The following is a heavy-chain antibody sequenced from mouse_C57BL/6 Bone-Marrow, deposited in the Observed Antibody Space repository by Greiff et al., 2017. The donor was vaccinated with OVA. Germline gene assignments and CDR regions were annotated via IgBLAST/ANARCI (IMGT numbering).Heavy chain of an antibody. CDR2: ISSGSSTI. CDR3: ARADYGSSYYAMDY. D-gene: IGHD1-1*01. J-gene: IGHJ4*01. CDR1: GFTFSDYG. V-gene: IGHV5-17*01. Sequence: EVNLVESGGGLVKPGGSLKLSCAASGFTFSDYGMHWVRQAPEKGLEWVAYISSGSSTIYYADTVKGRFTISRDNAKNTLFLQMTSLRSEDTAMYYCARADYGSSYYAMDYWGQGTSVTVSS.